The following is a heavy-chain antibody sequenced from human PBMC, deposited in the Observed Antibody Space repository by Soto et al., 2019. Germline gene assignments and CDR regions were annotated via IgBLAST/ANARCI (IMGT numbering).Heavy chain of an antibody. D-gene: IGHD1-26*01. J-gene: IGHJ5*02. V-gene: IGHV2-5*02. CDR1: GFSLSTSGVG. CDR3: AHWDGKAVFDP. CDR2: IYWDDDK. Sequence: QITLKESGPTLVKPTQTLTLTCTFSGFSLSTSGVGVGWIRQPPGKALEWLALIYWDDDKRYSPSLKSRLTXTXXTSKNQVVLTMTNMDPVDTATYYCAHWDGKAVFDPWGQGTLVTVSS.